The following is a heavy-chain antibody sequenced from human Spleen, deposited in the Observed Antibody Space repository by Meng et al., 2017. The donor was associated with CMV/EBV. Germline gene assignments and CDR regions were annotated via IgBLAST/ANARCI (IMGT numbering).Heavy chain of an antibody. J-gene: IGHJ4*02. CDR1: REPASNYH. Sequence: LPCGVYREPASNYHWNWIRQPPGKGLEWIGEITPGGDTNYHPSLKNRLVISMDTSKKQVSLRLTSVTAADTAVYYCATQVVVGNTPREWGQGTLVTVSS. D-gene: IGHD3-22*01. CDR3: ATQVVVGNTPRE. V-gene: IGHV4-34*01. CDR2: ITPGGDT.